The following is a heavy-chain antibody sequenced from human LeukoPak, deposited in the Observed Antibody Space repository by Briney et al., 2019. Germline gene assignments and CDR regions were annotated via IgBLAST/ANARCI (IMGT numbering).Heavy chain of an antibody. D-gene: IGHD3-10*01. CDR2: INTNTGNP. V-gene: IGHV7-4-1*02. Sequence: ASVKVSCKASGYTFTRYYMHWVRQAPRQGLEWMGWINTNTGNPKYAQGFIRRFVFSLDTSVSRAYLQISDLKTEDTAVYYCARVGPSSGNFDYWGQGTLVTVSS. CDR3: ARVGPSSGNFDY. J-gene: IGHJ4*02. CDR1: GYTFTRYY.